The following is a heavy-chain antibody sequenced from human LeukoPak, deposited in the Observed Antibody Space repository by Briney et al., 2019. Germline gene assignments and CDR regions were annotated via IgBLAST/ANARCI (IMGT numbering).Heavy chain of an antibody. CDR2: IYTSGST. CDR3: ARASYSNPGLYYHYYMDV. CDR1: GGSISSGSYY. Sequence: SETLSLTCTVSGGSISSGSYYWSWIRQPAGKGLEWIGRIYTSGSTNYNPSLKSRVTISVDTSKNQFSLKLSSVTAADTAVYYCARASYSNPGLYYHYYMDVWGKGTTVTVSS. V-gene: IGHV4-61*02. D-gene: IGHD4-11*01. J-gene: IGHJ6*03.